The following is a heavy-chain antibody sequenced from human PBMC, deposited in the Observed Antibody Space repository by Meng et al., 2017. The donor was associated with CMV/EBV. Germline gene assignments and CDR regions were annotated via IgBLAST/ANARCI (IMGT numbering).Heavy chain of an antibody. V-gene: IGHV4-39*01. J-gene: IGHJ4*02. CDR2: IYYSGSS. CDR3: ARAEYSSSSGHYFDY. D-gene: IGHD6-6*01. CDR1: GVSISSSSYY. Sequence: SETLSLTCTVSGVSISSSSYYWGWIRQPPGQGLEWIVSIYYSGSSYDNPSLKSRVTISVDTSKNQFSLKLSSVTAADTAVYYCARAEYSSSSGHYFDYWGQGTLVTVSS.